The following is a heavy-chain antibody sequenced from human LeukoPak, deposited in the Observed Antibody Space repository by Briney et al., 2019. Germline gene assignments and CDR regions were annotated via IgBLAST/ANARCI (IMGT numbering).Heavy chain of an antibody. CDR1: GITFSSYG. D-gene: IGHD3-10*01. CDR3: AKDGGVWFGESNDY. J-gene: IGHJ4*02. CDR2: ISGSGGST. Sequence: GGSLRLSCAASGITFSSYGMSWVRQAPGKGLEWVSAISGSGGSTYYADSVKGRFTISRDNSKNTLYLQMNSLRVEDTAVYYCAKDGGVWFGESNDYWGQGTLVTVSS. V-gene: IGHV3-23*01.